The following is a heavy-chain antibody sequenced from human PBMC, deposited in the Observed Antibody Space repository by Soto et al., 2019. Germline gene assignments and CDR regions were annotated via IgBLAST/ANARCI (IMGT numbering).Heavy chain of an antibody. CDR2: ITDSSDTV. CDR1: GFSFSNYN. CDR3: ARSSGGVFGIIIEGSNWLAP. Sequence: PGGSLRLSCVASGFSFSNYNMNWVRQAPGKGLEWVSYITDSSDTVHYADSVRGRFTSSRDNAESSLYLQMNSLRSEDTAVYYCARSSGGVFGIIIEGSNWLAPWGQGSLVTVSS. D-gene: IGHD3-16*02. V-gene: IGHV3-48*01. J-gene: IGHJ5*02.